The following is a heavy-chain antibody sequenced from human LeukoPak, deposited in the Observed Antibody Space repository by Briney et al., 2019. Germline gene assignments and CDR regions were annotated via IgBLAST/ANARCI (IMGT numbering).Heavy chain of an antibody. J-gene: IGHJ4*02. CDR3: ARGAPVLTYYYGSGSYSNSPVDY. D-gene: IGHD3-10*01. CDR1: GGSFSGYY. Sequence: SETLSLTCAVYGGSFSGYYWSWIRQPPGKGLEWIGEINHSGSTNYNPSLKSRVTISVDTSKNQFSLKLSSVTAADTAVYYCARGAPVLTYYYGSGSYSNSPVDYWGQGTLVTVSS. V-gene: IGHV4-34*01. CDR2: INHSGST.